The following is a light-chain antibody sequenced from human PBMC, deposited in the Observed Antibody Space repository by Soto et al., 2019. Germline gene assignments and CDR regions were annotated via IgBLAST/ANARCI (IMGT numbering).Light chain of an antibody. Sequence: EIVLTPSPATLSLSPGEIATLSCRASQSVSSYLAWYQQKPGQAPRLLIYDASNRATGIPNRFSGSGSGTDFTLTISSLESEDFAIYYCQQRSNWPTCGQGTRLEIK. CDR2: DAS. CDR1: QSVSSY. CDR3: QQRSNWPT. V-gene: IGKV3-11*01. J-gene: IGKJ5*01.